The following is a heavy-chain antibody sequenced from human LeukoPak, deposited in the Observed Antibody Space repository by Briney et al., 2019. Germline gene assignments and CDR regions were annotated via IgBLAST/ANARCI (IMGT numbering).Heavy chain of an antibody. V-gene: IGHV3-33*08. CDR1: GLTFSSYA. Sequence: GGSLRLSCAASGLTFSSYAMSWVRQAPGKGLEWVAFIRYGGSNKYYADSVKGRFTISRDNSKNTLYLQMNSLKIEDTAVYYCTRTYRTIFGVAHWGQGTLVTVSS. CDR2: IRYGGSNK. J-gene: IGHJ4*02. CDR3: TRTYRTIFGVAH. D-gene: IGHD3-3*01.